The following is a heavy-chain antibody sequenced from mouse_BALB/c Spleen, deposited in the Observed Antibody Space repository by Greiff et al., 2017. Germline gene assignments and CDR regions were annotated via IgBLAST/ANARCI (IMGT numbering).Heavy chain of an antibody. D-gene: IGHD1-1*01. CDR2: ISSGSSTI. J-gene: IGHJ2*01. CDR3: ARRDYYGYFDY. V-gene: IGHV5-17*02. Sequence: EVKLQESGGGLVQPGGSRKLSCAASGFTFSSFGMHWVRQAPEKGLEWVAYISSGSSTIYYADTVKGRFTISRDNPKNTLFLQMTSLRSEDTAMYYCARRDYYGYFDYWGQGTTLTVSS. CDR1: GFTFSSFG.